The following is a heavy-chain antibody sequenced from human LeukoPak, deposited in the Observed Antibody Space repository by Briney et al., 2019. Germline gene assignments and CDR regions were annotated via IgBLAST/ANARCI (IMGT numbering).Heavy chain of an antibody. D-gene: IGHD3-10*01. CDR1: GGSISSYY. Sequence: SETLSLTCTVSGGSISSYYWSWIRQPAGKELEWIGRIYTSGSTNYNPSLKSRVTMSVDTSKNQFSLKLSSVTAADTAVYYCARDRFGSGSYPDYFDYWGQGTLVIVSS. V-gene: IGHV4-4*07. CDR3: ARDRFGSGSYPDYFDY. J-gene: IGHJ4*02. CDR2: IYTSGST.